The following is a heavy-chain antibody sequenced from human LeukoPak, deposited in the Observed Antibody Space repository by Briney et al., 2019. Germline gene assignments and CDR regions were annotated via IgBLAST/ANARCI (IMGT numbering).Heavy chain of an antibody. D-gene: IGHD1-26*01. V-gene: IGHV1-2*02. CDR1: GYTFTGYY. CDR3: ATMGYSGSYGDTY. J-gene: IGHJ4*02. CDR2: INPNSGGT. Sequence: GASVKVSCKASGYTFTGYYMHWVRQAPGQGLEWMGWINPNSGGTNYAQKFQGSVTMTRDTSISTAYMEPSRLRSDDTAVYYCATMGYSGSYGDTYWGQGTLVTVSS.